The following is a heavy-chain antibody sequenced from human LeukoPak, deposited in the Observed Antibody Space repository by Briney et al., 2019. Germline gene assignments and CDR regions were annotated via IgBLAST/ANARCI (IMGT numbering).Heavy chain of an antibody. CDR2: IFVGSGNT. D-gene: IGHD3-10*01. J-gene: IGHJ5*02. CDR3: AAEGTYYYGSGNYKNWFDP. CDR1: GFTFTSSA. Sequence: SVKVSCKASGFTFTSSAVQWVRQARGQRLEWIGWIFVGSGNTNYAQKFQERVTFTRYMSTTITYLDLKILRSEDEDVYYCAAEGTYYYGSGNYKNWFDPWGQGTLVTVSS. V-gene: IGHV1-58*01.